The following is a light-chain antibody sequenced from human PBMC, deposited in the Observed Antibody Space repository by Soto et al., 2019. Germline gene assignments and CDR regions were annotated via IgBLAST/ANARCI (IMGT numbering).Light chain of an antibody. CDR3: ISYTDRQSYL. CDR2: AVS. V-gene: IGLV2-14*03. CDR1: SSDIGSYDH. J-gene: IGLJ1*01. Sequence: LTQPASVSGSPGQSITISCSGTSSDIGSYDHVAWYQQFPGKSPKLIIYAVSDRPSGVSDRFSGSKSGISASLTISGLQTEDEADYYCISYTDRQSYLFGAGTKVTVL.